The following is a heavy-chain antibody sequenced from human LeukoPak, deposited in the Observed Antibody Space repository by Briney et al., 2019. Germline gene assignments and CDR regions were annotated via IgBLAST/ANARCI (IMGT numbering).Heavy chain of an antibody. V-gene: IGHV3-11*01. D-gene: IGHD1-26*01. Sequence: PEGSLRLSCAASGFTFSDYYMSWIRQAPGKGLEWVSYISSSGSTIYYADSVKGRFTISRDNANNSLYLQMNSLRAEDTAVYYCARVTSSWEPHWYFDLWGRGTLVTVSS. CDR2: ISSSGSTI. J-gene: IGHJ2*01. CDR3: ARVTSSWEPHWYFDL. CDR1: GFTFSDYY.